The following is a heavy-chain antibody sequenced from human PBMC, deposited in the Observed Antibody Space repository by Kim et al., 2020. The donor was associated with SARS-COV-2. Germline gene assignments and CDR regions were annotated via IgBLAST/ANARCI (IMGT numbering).Heavy chain of an antibody. V-gene: IGHV4-39*01. CDR1: GGSISSSSYY. CDR2: IYYSGST. J-gene: IGHJ6*02. Sequence: SETLSLTCIVSGGSISSSSYYWGWIRQPPGKGLEWIGNIYYSGSTNYNPSLKSRVTISVDTSKNQFSLKLSSVTAADTAVYYCARHPKALYGMDVWGQGT. CDR3: ARHPKALYGMDV.